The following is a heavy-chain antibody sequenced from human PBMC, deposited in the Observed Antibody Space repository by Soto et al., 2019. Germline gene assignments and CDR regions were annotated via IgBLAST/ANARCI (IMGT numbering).Heavy chain of an antibody. D-gene: IGHD1-1*01. J-gene: IGHJ4*02. CDR2: INGGKGNT. V-gene: IGHV1-3*01. CDR1: RYTFTSYT. CDR3: AVQRSDDYKYFDY. Sequence: ASVKVSCKASRYTFTSYTIHWVRQAPGQRLEWMGWINGGKGNTKYSQKFQGRVTITRHTAANIANMELSSLRSEDTAVYYCAVQRSDDYKYFDYWGQGTLVTVSS.